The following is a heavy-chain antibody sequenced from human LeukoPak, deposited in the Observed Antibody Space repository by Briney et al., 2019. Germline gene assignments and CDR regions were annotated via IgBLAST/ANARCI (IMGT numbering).Heavy chain of an antibody. Sequence: GGSLRLSCAASGFTFSSYSMNWVRQAPGKGLEWVSSISSSSSYIYYADSVKGRFTISRDNSKNTLYLQMNSLRAEDTAVYYCARDLADRGYSYGKGYYYYYCMDVWGKGTTVTISS. D-gene: IGHD5-18*01. CDR1: GFTFSSYS. J-gene: IGHJ6*03. CDR3: ARDLADRGYSYGKGYYYYYCMDV. V-gene: IGHV3-21*01. CDR2: ISSSSSYI.